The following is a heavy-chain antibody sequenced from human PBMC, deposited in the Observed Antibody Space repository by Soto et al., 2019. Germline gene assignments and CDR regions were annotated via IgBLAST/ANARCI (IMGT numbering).Heavy chain of an antibody. J-gene: IGHJ6*02. Sequence: QVQLVESGGGEVQPGRSLTISCAASGFTFSTYGMHWVRQTPGKGLEWVAVISYDGTNKFYSDSVKGRFTISRDNFKNTLPLQINSLRADDTAVYSCAKDLQSYGDYDYYCYGMDVWGLGTRVTVSS. D-gene: IGHD4-17*01. CDR1: GFTFSTYG. V-gene: IGHV3-30*18. CDR3: AKDLQSYGDYDYYCYGMDV. CDR2: ISYDGTNK.